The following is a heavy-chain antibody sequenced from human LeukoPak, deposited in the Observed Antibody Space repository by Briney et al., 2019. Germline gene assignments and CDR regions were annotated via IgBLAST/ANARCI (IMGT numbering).Heavy chain of an antibody. CDR2: INWNGGST. Sequence: GGSLRLSCAASGFTFDDYGMNWVRQAPGKGLEWVSGINWNGGSTGYADSVKGRFTISRDNAKNSLYLQMNSLRAEDTALYYCARDLPVIKRGYDHETKKNWFDPWGQGTLVTVSS. V-gene: IGHV3-20*04. CDR3: ARDLPVIKRGYDHETKKNWFDP. J-gene: IGHJ5*02. D-gene: IGHD3-10*01. CDR1: GFTFDDYG.